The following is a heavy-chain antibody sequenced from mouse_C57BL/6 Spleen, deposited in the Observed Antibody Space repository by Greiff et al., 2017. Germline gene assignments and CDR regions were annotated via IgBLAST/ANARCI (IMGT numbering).Heavy chain of an antibody. CDR3: TTGYGTPLMDY. J-gene: IGHJ4*01. CDR1: GFNIKDDY. D-gene: IGHD2-1*01. Sequence: VQLQQSGAELVRPGASVKLSCTASGFNIKDDYMHWVKQRPEQGLEWIGWIEPENGDTEYASKFQGKATITADTSSNTAYLQLSSLTSEDTAVYYSTTGYGTPLMDYWGQGTSVTVSS. CDR2: IEPENGDT. V-gene: IGHV14-4*01.